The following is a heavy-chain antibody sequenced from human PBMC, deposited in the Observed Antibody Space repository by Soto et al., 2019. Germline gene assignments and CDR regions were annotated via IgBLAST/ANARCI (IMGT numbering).Heavy chain of an antibody. CDR3: ARLIGNSWDLGY. J-gene: IGHJ4*02. CDR1: GDSVSTNSAT. V-gene: IGHV6-1*01. CDR2: TYYRSKWYN. D-gene: IGHD6-13*01. Sequence: SQTLSLTCAISGDSVSTNSATWDWIRQSPSRGLEWLGRTYYRSKWYNDYAVSVKGRITINPDTSNNQLSPQLNSVTPDDTAVYYCARLIGNSWDLGYWGQGTLVTVSS.